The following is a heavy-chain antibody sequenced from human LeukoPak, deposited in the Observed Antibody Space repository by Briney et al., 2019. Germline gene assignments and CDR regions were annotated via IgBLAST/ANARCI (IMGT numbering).Heavy chain of an antibody. D-gene: IGHD3-22*01. CDR2: ISDTGWRT. CDR1: GITLSNYG. V-gene: IGHV3-23*01. CDR3: AKRGVVIRVILVGFHKEAYYFDS. Sequence: GGSLRLSCAVSGITLSNYGMTWVRQAPGKGLEWVAGISDTGWRTNYADSVKGRFTISRDNPKSTLYLEMNSLRAEDTAVYFCAKRGVVIRVILVGFHKEAYYFDSWGQGALVTVSS. J-gene: IGHJ4*02.